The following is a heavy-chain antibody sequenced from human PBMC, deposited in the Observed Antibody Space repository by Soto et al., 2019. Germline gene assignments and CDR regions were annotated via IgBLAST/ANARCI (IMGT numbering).Heavy chain of an antibody. CDR3: AAVRYDFWSGYLPDY. D-gene: IGHD3-3*01. J-gene: IGHJ4*02. CDR2: IVVGSGNT. Sequence: SVKVSCKASGFTFTSSAMQWVRQARGQRLEWIGWIVVGSGNTNYAQKFQERVTITRDMSTSTAYMELSSLRSEDTAVYYCAAVRYDFWSGYLPDYWGQGTLVTVSS. V-gene: IGHV1-58*02. CDR1: GFTFTSSA.